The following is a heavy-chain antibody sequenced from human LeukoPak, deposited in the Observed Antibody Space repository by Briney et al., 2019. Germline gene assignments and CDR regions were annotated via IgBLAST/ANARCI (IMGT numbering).Heavy chain of an antibody. CDR3: GRRKVRGVIINEDY. V-gene: IGHV1-18*01. CDR2: ISAYNGNT. CDR1: GYTFTSYG. D-gene: IGHD3-10*01. Sequence: ASVKVSCKSSGYTFTSYGISWVRQAPGQGLEWMGWISAYNGNTNYAQKLQGRVTMTTDTYTSTAYMELRSLRSGDTAVYYCGRRKVRGVIINEDYWGQGTLVTVSS. J-gene: IGHJ4*02.